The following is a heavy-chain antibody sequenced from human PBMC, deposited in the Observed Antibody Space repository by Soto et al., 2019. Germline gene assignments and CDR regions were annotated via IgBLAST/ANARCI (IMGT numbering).Heavy chain of an antibody. Sequence: LRLSCAASGFTFSSYWMSWVRQAPGKGLEWVANIKQDGSEKYYVDSVKGRFTISRDNAKNSLYLQMNSLRAEDTAVYYCARDHYSSSGTYFDYWGQGTLVTVSS. J-gene: IGHJ4*02. V-gene: IGHV3-7*01. CDR2: IKQDGSEK. CDR3: ARDHYSSSGTYFDY. D-gene: IGHD6-6*01. CDR1: GFTFSSYW.